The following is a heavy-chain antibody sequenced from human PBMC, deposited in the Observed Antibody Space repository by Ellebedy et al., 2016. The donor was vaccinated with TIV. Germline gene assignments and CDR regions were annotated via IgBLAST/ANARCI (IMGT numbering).Heavy chain of an antibody. Sequence: SETLSLTCTVSGGSISSGDYYWSWIRQPPGKGLEWIGSIYYSGSTYYNPSLKSRVTISVDTSKNQFSLKLSSVTAADTAVYYCARETVATIQPIDYWGQGTLVTVSS. CDR1: GGSISSGDYY. V-gene: IGHV4-30-4*01. J-gene: IGHJ4*02. CDR3: ARETVATIQPIDY. CDR2: IYYSGST. D-gene: IGHD5-12*01.